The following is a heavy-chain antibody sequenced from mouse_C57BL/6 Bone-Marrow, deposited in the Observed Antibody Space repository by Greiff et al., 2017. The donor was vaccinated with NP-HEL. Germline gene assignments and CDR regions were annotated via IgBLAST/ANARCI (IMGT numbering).Heavy chain of an antibody. V-gene: IGHV1-81*01. CDR2: IYPRSGNT. CDR1: GYTFTSYG. J-gene: IGHJ2*01. CDR3: AKERRKFITTVVGDY. D-gene: IGHD1-1*01. Sequence: QVQLQQSGAELARPGASVKLSCKASGYTFTSYGISWVKQRPGQGLEWIGEIYPRSGNTYYNEKFKGKATLTADKSSSTAYMELRSLTSEDSAVYFCAKERRKFITTVVGDYWGQGTTLTVSS.